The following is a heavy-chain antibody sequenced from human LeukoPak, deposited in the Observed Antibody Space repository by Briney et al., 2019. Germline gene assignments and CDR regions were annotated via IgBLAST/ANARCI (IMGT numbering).Heavy chain of an antibody. D-gene: IGHD3-22*01. CDR1: GYILTELS. V-gene: IGHV1-24*01. Sequence: ASVKVSCKVSGYILTELSMHWVRQAPGKGLEWMGGFDPEDGETIYAQKFQGRVTMTEDTSTDTAYMELSSLRSEDTAVYYCAIFVGYYYDSSGYFDYWGQGTLVTVSS. J-gene: IGHJ4*02. CDR3: AIFVGYYYDSSGYFDY. CDR2: FDPEDGET.